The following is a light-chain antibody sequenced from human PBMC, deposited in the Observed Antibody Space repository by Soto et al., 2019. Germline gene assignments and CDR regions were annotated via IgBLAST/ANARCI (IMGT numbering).Light chain of an antibody. CDR2: RND. CDR1: SSNIGSNY. V-gene: IGLV1-47*01. Sequence: QSVLTQPPSASGTHGQTVTISCSGSSSNIGSNYVYCYQQLPGTAPKILIYRNDQRPSGVPDRFSGSKSGTSASLAISGLRSEDEAEYYCAAWDDILSGGFCGGPNLTVL. J-gene: IGLJ3*02. CDR3: AAWDDILSGG.